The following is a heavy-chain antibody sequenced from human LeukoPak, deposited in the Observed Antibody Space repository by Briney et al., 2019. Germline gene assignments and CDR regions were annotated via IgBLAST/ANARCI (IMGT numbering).Heavy chain of an antibody. J-gene: IGHJ4*02. D-gene: IGHD2-2*02. Sequence: ASVKVSCKASGYTFTGYYMYWVRQAPGQGLEWMGWINPNSGGTNYAQKLQGRVTMTTDTSTSTAYMELRSLRSDDTAVYYCGYCSSTSCYRGPIDYWGQGTLVTVSS. CDR3: GYCSSTSCYRGPIDY. V-gene: IGHV1-2*02. CDR1: GYTFTGYY. CDR2: INPNSGGT.